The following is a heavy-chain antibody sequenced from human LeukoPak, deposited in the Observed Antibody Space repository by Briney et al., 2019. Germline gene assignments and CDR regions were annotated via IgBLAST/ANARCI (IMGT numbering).Heavy chain of an antibody. D-gene: IGHD1-26*01. Sequence: PGGSLRLSCAASGFSFSTYAMAWVRQAPGKGLEWVSAISDSGTNTYYADSVRGRFTVSRDNSKNTLYLQMNSLRAEDTAVYYCAKDVLLRRGSYFNWFDPWGQGTLVTVSS. CDR2: ISDSGTNT. V-gene: IGHV3-23*01. J-gene: IGHJ5*02. CDR1: GFSFSTYA. CDR3: AKDVLLRRGSYFNWFDP.